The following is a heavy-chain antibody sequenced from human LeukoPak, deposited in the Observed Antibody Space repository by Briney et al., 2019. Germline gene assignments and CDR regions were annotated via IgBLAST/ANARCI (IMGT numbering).Heavy chain of an antibody. J-gene: IGHJ4*02. Sequence: PSETLSLTCAVSGGSVSSGTYYWDWIRQLPGRGLEWIGYVYYSGSTHYNASLKSRVTISIDSSRNQFSLRLTSVTAADTAVYHCARGDGYNFYYFDSWGQGAHVTVSS. CDR1: GGSVSSGTYY. D-gene: IGHD5-24*01. V-gene: IGHV4-61*01. CDR3: ARGDGYNFYYFDS. CDR2: VYYSGST.